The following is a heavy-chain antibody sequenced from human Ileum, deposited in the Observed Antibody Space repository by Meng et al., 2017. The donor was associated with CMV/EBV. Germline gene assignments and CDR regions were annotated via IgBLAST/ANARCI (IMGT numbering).Heavy chain of an antibody. J-gene: IGHJ4*02. CDR1: RGSISSDY. CDR2: IYTSGST. Sequence: QLRLQEPGPGLGKPSATRSPTCPVSRGSISSDYWSWIRQPAGKGLEWIGRIYTSGSTNYNPSLKSRVTMSVDTSKTQFSLKLSSVTAADTAVYYCARGPYSSSWSSFDYWGQGTLVTVSS. D-gene: IGHD6-13*01. CDR3: ARGPYSSSWSSFDY. V-gene: IGHV4-4*07.